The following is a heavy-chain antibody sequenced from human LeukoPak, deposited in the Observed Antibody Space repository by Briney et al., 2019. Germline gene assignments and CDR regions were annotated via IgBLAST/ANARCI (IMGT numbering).Heavy chain of an antibody. V-gene: IGHV3-30*02. CDR1: AFSFSSYN. CDR3: AREHMWAFDH. J-gene: IGHJ4*02. D-gene: IGHD2-21*01. CDR2: MGNDGVTE. Sequence: GGSLRLSCAASAFSFSSYNMHWARQAPGKGLEWLAFMGNDGVTEFYPDSVRGRFTVSRDTSKNTLYLQMVSLRPEDTAVYYCAREHMWAFDHWGQGTLVTVSS.